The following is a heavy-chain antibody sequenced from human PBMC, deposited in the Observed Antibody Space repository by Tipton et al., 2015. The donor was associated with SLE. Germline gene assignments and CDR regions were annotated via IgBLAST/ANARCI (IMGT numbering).Heavy chain of an antibody. Sequence: LRLSCAVYGGSFSGYYWSWIRQPPGKGLEWIGEVNHRGSTKYNPSLKSRVTISVDTSKKQFSLKVTSVTAADTAVYYCAVSRGIGVVNPGLNWFDPWGQGTLVTVSS. V-gene: IGHV4-34*01. D-gene: IGHD6-19*01. J-gene: IGHJ5*02. CDR3: AVSRGIGVVNPGLNWFDP. CDR2: VNHRGST. CDR1: GGSFSGYY.